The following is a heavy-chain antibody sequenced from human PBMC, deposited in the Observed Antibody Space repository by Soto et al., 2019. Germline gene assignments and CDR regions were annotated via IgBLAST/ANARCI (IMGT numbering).Heavy chain of an antibody. V-gene: IGHV1-18*01. CDR1: GYIFTSYG. Sequence: QVQLVQSGAEVKKPGASVKVSCKASGYIFTSYGISWVRQAPGQGLEWMGGISAYNGNTNYAQKLQGRVTMTTDTSTRTAYMELGSLRSDDTAVYYCARDQPHYYDSSGPDAFDMWGQGTMVTVSS. J-gene: IGHJ3*02. CDR3: ARDQPHYYDSSGPDAFDM. CDR2: ISAYNGNT. D-gene: IGHD3-22*01.